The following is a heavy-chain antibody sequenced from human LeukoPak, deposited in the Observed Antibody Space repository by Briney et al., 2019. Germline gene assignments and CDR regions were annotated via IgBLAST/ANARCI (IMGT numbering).Heavy chain of an antibody. CDR2: IYYTGSA. D-gene: IGHD1-26*01. CDR1: GGSISSYY. CDR3: ARSSKSGSYPAY. V-gene: IGHV4-59*01. Sequence: KPSETLSLTCTVSGGSISSYYWNWIRQPPGKGLEWIGYIYYTGSANYNPSLKSRVTISVDTSKNQFSLKLSSVTAADTAVYYCARSSKSGSYPAYWGQGTLVTVSS. J-gene: IGHJ4*02.